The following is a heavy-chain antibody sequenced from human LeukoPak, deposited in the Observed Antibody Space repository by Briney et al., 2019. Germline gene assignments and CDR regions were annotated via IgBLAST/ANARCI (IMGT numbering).Heavy chain of an antibody. D-gene: IGHD3-9*01. Sequence: ASVKVSCKTSGYTFTAYYMHWGRQAPGQGLEWMGWFNPDSGGTNYLEKFQGRVTMTRDTSISTAYMELRRLSSDDTAVYFCARSIHNDILTGYYGPFDFWGQGTLVTVSS. CDR3: ARSIHNDILTGYYGPFDF. CDR2: FNPDSGGT. V-gene: IGHV1-2*02. J-gene: IGHJ4*02. CDR1: GYTFTAYY.